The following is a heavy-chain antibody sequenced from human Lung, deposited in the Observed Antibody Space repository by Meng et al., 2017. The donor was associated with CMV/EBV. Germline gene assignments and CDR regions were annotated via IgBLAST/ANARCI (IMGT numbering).Heavy chain of an antibody. CDR2: IYGDDEK. V-gene: IGHV2-5*02. Sequence: QITLTEPGPTPVKPTQTLALTCTFSGFSLSTSGVGVGWIRQPPGKALECLAIIYGDDEKRYSPSLESRLTVTKDTSKNQVVLTMTNMVPVDTATYYCARAAARPSDWFDPWGQGTLVTVSS. D-gene: IGHD6-6*01. CDR1: GFSLSTSGVG. J-gene: IGHJ5*02. CDR3: ARAAARPSDWFDP.